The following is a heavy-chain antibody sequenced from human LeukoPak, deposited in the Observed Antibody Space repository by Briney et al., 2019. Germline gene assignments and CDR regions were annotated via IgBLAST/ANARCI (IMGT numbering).Heavy chain of an antibody. CDR1: GGTFSSYA. V-gene: IGHV1-69*05. D-gene: IGHD4-17*01. CDR2: IIPIFGAT. Sequence: SVKVSCKASGGTFSSYAFTWVRQAPGQGLEWMGRIIPIFGATNYAQKFQGRVTITTDESTTTAYMELSSLTSEDTAVYYCARGRLDGDYTDYWGQGTLVTVSS. J-gene: IGHJ4*02. CDR3: ARGRLDGDYTDY.